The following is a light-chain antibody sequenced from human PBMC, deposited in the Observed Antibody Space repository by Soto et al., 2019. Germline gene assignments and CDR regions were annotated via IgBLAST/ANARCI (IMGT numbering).Light chain of an antibody. CDR2: VVS. Sequence: QSVLTQPASVSGSPGQSITISCTGTSSDVGGYNYVSWYQQHPGKAPKLMIYVVSNRPSGVSNRFSGSKSGNTASLTISGLQAEDEADYYCSSYTSSSTRIVFGTGTKVTVL. V-gene: IGLV2-14*01. CDR3: SSYTSSSTRIV. CDR1: SSDVGGYNY. J-gene: IGLJ1*01.